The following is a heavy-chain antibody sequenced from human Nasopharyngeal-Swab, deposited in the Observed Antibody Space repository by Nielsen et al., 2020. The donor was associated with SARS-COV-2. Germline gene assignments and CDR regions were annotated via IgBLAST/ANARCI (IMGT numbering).Heavy chain of an antibody. V-gene: IGHV3-53*01. D-gene: IGHD1-26*01. J-gene: IGHJ6*02. CDR3: ARDHRGSYYSDYYYGMDV. CDR1: GFTVSSNY. Sequence: GESLKISCAASGFTVSSNYVSWVRQAPGKGLEWVSVIYSGGSTYYADSVKGRFTISRDNSKNTLYLQMNSLRAEDTAVYYCARDHRGSYYSDYYYGMDVWGQGTTVTVSS. CDR2: IYSGGST.